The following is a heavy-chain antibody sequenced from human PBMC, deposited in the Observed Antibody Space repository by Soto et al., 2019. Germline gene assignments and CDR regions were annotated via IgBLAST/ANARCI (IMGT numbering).Heavy chain of an antibody. V-gene: IGHV1-2*02. CDR2: INPNSGGT. J-gene: IGHJ6*02. CDR1: GYTFTGYY. CDR3: AREMSSSSLYYYYYGMDV. D-gene: IGHD6-6*01. Sequence: QVQLVQSGAEVKKPGASVKVSCKASGYTFTGYYMHWVRQAPGQGLEWMGWINPNSGGTNYAQKFQGRVTMTRDTSISTAYMELSRLRSDDTAGYYCAREMSSSSLYYYYYGMDVWGQGTTVTVSS.